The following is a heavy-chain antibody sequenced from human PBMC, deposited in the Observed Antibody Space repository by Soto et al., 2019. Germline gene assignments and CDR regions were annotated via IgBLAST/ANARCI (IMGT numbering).Heavy chain of an antibody. D-gene: IGHD6-13*01. Sequence: SETLSLTCTVSGGSISSYYWSWIRQPAGKGLEWIGRIYTSGSTNYNPSLKGRVTMSVDTSKNQFSLKLSSVTAADTAVYYCARSSSWYSFSDYWGQGTLVTVSS. J-gene: IGHJ4*02. CDR1: GGSISSYY. V-gene: IGHV4-4*07. CDR2: IYTSGST. CDR3: ARSSSWYSFSDY.